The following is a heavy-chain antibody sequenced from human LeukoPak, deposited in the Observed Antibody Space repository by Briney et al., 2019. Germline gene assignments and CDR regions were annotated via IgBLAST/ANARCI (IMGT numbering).Heavy chain of an antibody. J-gene: IGHJ4*02. CDR1: GFTFSSYS. CDR2: ISSSSSYI. CDR3: ARPITMVRGVKAYGY. D-gene: IGHD3-10*01. Sequence: GGSLRLSCAASGFTFSSYSMNWVRQAPGKGLEWVSSISSSSSYIYYADSAKGRFTISRDNAKNSLYLQMNSLRSEDTAVYYCARPITMVRGVKAYGYWGQGTLVTVSS. V-gene: IGHV3-21*04.